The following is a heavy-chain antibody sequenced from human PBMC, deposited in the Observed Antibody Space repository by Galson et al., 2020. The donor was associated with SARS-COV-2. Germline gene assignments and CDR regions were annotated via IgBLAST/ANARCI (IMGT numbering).Heavy chain of an antibody. CDR1: GFSLSTSGVG. CDR3: AHSPLSGSYYNVAFDI. J-gene: IGHJ3*02. V-gene: IGHV2-5*01. CDR2: IYWNDDK. D-gene: IGHD3-10*01. Sequence: SGPTLVKPTQTLTLTCTFSGFSLSTSGVGVGWIRQPPGKALEWLALIYWNDDKRYSPSLKSRLTITKDTSKNQVVLTMTNMDPVDTATYYCAHSPLSGSYYNVAFDIWGQGTMVTVSS.